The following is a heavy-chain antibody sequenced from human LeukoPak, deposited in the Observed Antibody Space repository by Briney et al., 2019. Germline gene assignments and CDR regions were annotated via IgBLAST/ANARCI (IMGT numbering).Heavy chain of an antibody. V-gene: IGHV4-39*01. D-gene: IGHD2-15*01. Sequence: PSETLSLTCTVSGGSISSSSYYWGWIRQPPGKGLEWIGSIYYSGSTYYNPSLKSRVTISVDTSKNQVSLKLSSVTAADTAVYYCARQGVVVAAATPDVFDYWGQGTLVTVSS. CDR1: GGSISSSSYY. CDR2: IYYSGST. CDR3: ARQGVVVAAATPDVFDY. J-gene: IGHJ4*02.